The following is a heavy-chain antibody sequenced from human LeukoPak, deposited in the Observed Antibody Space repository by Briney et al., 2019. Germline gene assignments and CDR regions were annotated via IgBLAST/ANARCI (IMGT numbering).Heavy chain of an antibody. V-gene: IGHV4-59*01. Sequence: PSETLSLTCTVSGGSISSYYWSWIRQPPGKGLDWIGYIYYSGSTHYNLSLKSRVTISVDTSKNQFSLKLSSVTAADTAVYYCARVGSRYDFWGGYYSGFDYWGQGTLVTVSS. D-gene: IGHD3-3*01. CDR2: IYYSGST. CDR3: ARVGSRYDFWGGYYSGFDY. CDR1: GGSISSYY. J-gene: IGHJ4*02.